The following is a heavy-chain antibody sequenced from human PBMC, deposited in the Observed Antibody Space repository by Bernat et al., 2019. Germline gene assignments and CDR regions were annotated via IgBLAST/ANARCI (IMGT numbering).Heavy chain of an antibody. CDR3: ARQSSGYDSHYYYYMDV. D-gene: IGHD5-12*01. V-gene: IGHV4-39*01. Sequence: QLQLQESGPGLVKPSETLSLTCTVSGGSISSDSYSWGWIRQPPGKGLEWIGSFYYTGNSYYSPSLKSQVTISVDTSKNQFSLQLSSVTAADTAVYYCARQSSGYDSHYYYYMDVWGKGTTVTVSS. CDR2: FYYTGNS. CDR1: GGSISSDSYS. J-gene: IGHJ6*03.